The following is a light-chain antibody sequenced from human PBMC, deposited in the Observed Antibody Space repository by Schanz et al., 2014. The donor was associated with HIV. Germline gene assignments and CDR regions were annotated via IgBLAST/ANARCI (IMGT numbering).Light chain of an antibody. CDR3: QQYATSSWT. V-gene: IGKV3-20*01. CDR2: DSS. CDR1: QSGISY. J-gene: IGKJ1*01. Sequence: EIVLTQSPATLSLSPGERATLSCRASQSGISYLAWYQQKPGQPPRLLISDSSTRATGIPDRFSGSGSGTDFTLTISRLEPEDFAVYYCQQYATSSWTFGQGTRVEV.